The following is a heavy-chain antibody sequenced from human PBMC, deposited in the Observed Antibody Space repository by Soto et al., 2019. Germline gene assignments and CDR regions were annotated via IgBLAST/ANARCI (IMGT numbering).Heavy chain of an antibody. V-gene: IGHV3-23*01. CDR3: AKDHSPLLWFGELSSGMDV. CDR1: GFTFSSYA. Sequence: PGGSLRLSCAASGFTFSSYAMSWVRQAPGKGLEWVSAISGSGGSTYYADSVKGRFTISRDNSKNTLYLQMNSLRAEDTAVYYCAKDHSPLLWFGELSSGMDVWGQGTTVTVPS. CDR2: ISGSGGST. D-gene: IGHD3-10*01. J-gene: IGHJ6*02.